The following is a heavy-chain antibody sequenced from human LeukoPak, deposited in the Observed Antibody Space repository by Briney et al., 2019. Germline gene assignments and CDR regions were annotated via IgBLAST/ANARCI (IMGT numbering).Heavy chain of an antibody. V-gene: IGHV3-23*01. D-gene: IGHD4-17*01. J-gene: IGHJ6*02. Sequence: PGGSLRLSCAVSGFTFSSYAMSWVRQAPGKGREWVSAISGSGGSTYYADSVKGRFTICRDNSKNTLYLQMNSLRAEDTAVYYCAKEGGVRGTVTTMYYYYYYGMDVWGQGTTVTVSS. CDR2: ISGSGGST. CDR1: GFTFSSYA. CDR3: AKEGGVRGTVTTMYYYYYYGMDV.